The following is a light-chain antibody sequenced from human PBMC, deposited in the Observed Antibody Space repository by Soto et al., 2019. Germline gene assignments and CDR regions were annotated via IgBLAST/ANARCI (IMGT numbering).Light chain of an antibody. Sequence: QSVLTQPASVSGSPGQSITISCTGTSSDIGGYTYVSWYQQHPGKAPKLMLYEVNKRPSGVPDRFSGSKSGNTASLSVSGLQAEDEADYYCSSYTGSNNLGVFGGGTKVTVL. CDR3: SSYTGSNNLGV. CDR1: SSDIGGYTY. J-gene: IGLJ3*02. V-gene: IGLV2-8*01. CDR2: EVN.